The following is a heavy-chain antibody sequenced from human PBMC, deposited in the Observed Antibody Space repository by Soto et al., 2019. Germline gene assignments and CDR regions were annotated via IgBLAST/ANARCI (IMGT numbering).Heavy chain of an antibody. D-gene: IGHD2-21*02. CDR3: ARAGDADAFDI. Sequence: EVQLVESGGGLVQPGGSLRLSCAASGFTVSSNYMSWVRQAPGKGLEWVSVIYSGGSTYYADSVKGRFTISRDNSKNTLYLEMNSLRAEDTAVYSCARAGDADAFDIWGQGTMVTLSS. V-gene: IGHV3-66*01. CDR2: IYSGGST. J-gene: IGHJ3*02. CDR1: GFTVSSNY.